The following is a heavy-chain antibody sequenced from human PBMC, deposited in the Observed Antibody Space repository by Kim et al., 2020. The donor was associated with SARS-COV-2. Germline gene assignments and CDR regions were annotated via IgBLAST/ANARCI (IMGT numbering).Heavy chain of an antibody. Sequence: GGSLRLSCEASGFTFDEYAMHWVRQAPGKGLEWVSGISWKCDRVIYADSVKGRFTISRDNAKNSLYLQMNSLRLEDTALYFCAKDIRVFGVARDDAFDVWGQGTMVTVSS. CDR3: AKDIRVFGVARDDAFDV. CDR1: GFTFDEYA. CDR2: ISWKCDRV. J-gene: IGHJ3*01. D-gene: IGHD3-3*01. V-gene: IGHV3-9*01.